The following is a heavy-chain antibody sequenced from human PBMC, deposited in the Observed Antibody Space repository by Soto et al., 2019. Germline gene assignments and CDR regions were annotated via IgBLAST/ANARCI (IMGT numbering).Heavy chain of an antibody. Sequence: SVKVSCKASGGTFSSYAISWVRQAPGQGLEWMGGIIPIFGTANYAQKFQGRVTITADESTSTAYMELSSLRSEDTAVYYCARGSGTGLVVGPKCCFDPWRQGTLVTVSS. CDR3: ARGSGTGLVVGPKCCFDP. V-gene: IGHV1-69*13. J-gene: IGHJ5*02. D-gene: IGHD1-26*01. CDR1: GGTFSSYA. CDR2: IIPIFGTA.